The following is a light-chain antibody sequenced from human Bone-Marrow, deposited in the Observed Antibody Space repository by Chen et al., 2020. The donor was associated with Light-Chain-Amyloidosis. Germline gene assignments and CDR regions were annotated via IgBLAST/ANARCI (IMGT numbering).Light chain of an antibody. CDR1: DLPTKY. V-gene: IGLV3-25*03. Sequence: SYELTQPPQGSVSQGQTARITCSGDDLPTKYAYGYQQKPGQAPVLVIHRDTERPSGISERFSGSSSGTTATLTISGVQAEDEADYPCQSADSSGPSEVIFGGGTKLTVL. J-gene: IGLJ2*01. CDR2: RDT. CDR3: QSADSSGPSEVI.